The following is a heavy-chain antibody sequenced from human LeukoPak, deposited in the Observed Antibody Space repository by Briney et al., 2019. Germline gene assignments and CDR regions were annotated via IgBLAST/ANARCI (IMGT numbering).Heavy chain of an antibody. V-gene: IGHV3-53*01. Sequence: GGSLRLSCAPAGFTVITNDMTWVRQAPGKGLEWVSVLYSDGSRKYADSVQGRFTISRDNSKNTLYLEMNSLSPDDTAVYYCARGVEPLAANTLAYWGQGTLVTVSS. D-gene: IGHD1-14*01. J-gene: IGHJ4*02. CDR1: GFTVITND. CDR2: LYSDGSR. CDR3: ARGVEPLAANTLAY.